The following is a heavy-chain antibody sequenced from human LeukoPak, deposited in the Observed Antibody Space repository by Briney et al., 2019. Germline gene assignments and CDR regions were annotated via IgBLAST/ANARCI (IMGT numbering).Heavy chain of an antibody. CDR1: GFAFSSYS. Sequence: GGSLRLSCAASGFAFSSYSMSWVRQALGKGLEWVSSINVSPAYISYADSVKGRFTISRDNAKNSLYLQMNSLRAEDTAVYFCARDLNWGAGALDIWGQGTMVTVSS. J-gene: IGHJ3*02. V-gene: IGHV3-21*01. CDR2: INVSPAYI. D-gene: IGHD7-27*01. CDR3: ARDLNWGAGALDI.